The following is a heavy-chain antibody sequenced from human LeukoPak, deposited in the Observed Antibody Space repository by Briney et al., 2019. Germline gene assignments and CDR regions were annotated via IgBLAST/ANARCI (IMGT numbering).Heavy chain of an antibody. Sequence: ASVKVSCKASGYTFTSYGISWVRQAPGQGLEWMGWISAYNGNTKYEQKLQGRVTMTTDTSTSTAYMELRSLRSDDTAVYYCARGPYCSGGTCYSQILDHWGQGTLVTVSS. D-gene: IGHD2-15*01. CDR2: ISAYNGNT. CDR3: ARGPYCSGGTCYSQILDH. V-gene: IGHV1-18*01. J-gene: IGHJ4*02. CDR1: GYTFTSYG.